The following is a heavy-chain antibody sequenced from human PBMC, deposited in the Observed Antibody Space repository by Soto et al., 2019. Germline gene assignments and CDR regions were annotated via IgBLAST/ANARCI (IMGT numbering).Heavy chain of an antibody. CDR3: ARGGYYYENSGQNAYDY. CDR2: IYYGGST. Sequence: SETLSLTFTVSGGSISSGGYYWSWIRQHPGKGLEWIGYIYYGGSTYYNPSLKSRATISGDTSKNQFSLKLSSVTAADTAVYYCARGGYYYENSGQNAYDYWGQGILVTVS. V-gene: IGHV4-31*03. J-gene: IGHJ4*01. CDR1: GGSISSGGYY. D-gene: IGHD3-22*01.